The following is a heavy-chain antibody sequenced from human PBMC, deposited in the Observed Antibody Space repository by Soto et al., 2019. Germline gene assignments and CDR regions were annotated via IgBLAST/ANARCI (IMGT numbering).Heavy chain of an antibody. CDR3: TIFGFAYFDY. J-gene: IGHJ4*02. Sequence: GASVKVSCKASGYTFTDYYMHWVRQAPGQGLECMGWINPNSGGTNYAQKFQDWVTVTGDTSISTGYMEHGRVLLCERSKGSITIFGFAYFDYWGQGTLVTVSS. D-gene: IGHD3-3*01. CDR2: INPNSGGT. CDR1: GYTFTDYY. V-gene: IGHV1-2*04.